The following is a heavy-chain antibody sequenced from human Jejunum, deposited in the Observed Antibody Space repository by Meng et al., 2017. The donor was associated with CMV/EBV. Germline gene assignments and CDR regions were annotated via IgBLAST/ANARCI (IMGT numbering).Heavy chain of an antibody. V-gene: IGHV3-9*01. Sequence: TFPDHAMPWVRQAPGKGPEWVSGITWKGDTIGYADSVKGRFTISRDNAKKSLYLQMNSLRPEDTALYYCARDFQLYYYHYYGMDVWGQGTTVTVSS. D-gene: IGHD2-2*01. J-gene: IGHJ6*02. CDR1: TFPDHA. CDR2: ITWKGDTI. CDR3: ARDFQLYYYHYYGMDV.